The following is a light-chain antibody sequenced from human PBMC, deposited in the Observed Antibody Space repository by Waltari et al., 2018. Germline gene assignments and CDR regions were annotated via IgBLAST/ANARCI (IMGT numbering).Light chain of an antibody. J-gene: IGKJ5*01. CDR3: QQTYGTPQT. CDR1: QNINSY. CDR2: VAS. V-gene: IGKV1-39*01. Sequence: DIQMTQSPSSLSASVGDRVTITCRASQNINSYLNWYQQKPGKAPKLLIDVASSLQSGVPSRFSGTGSGTDFTLTISSLQPEDFATYYCQQTYGTPQTFGQGTRLEIK.